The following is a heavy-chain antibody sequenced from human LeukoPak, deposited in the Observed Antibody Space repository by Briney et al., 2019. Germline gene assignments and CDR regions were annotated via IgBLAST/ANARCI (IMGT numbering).Heavy chain of an antibody. CDR3: VRSRGYSYGYSYYFDY. J-gene: IGHJ4*02. CDR1: GYRFTTNW. D-gene: IGHD5-18*01. CDR2: NYPGDSET. V-gene: IGHV5-51*01. Sequence: GESLKISCKGSGYRFTTNWIGWVRQMPGKGLEWMGINYPGDSETRYSPSFQGQVTISADKSITTAYLQWSSLTASDTAMYYCVRSRGYSYGYSYYFDYWGQGTLVTVSS.